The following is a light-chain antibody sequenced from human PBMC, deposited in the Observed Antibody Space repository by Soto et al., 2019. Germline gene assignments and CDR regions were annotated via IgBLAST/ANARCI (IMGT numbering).Light chain of an antibody. V-gene: IGLV2-14*03. Sequence: HSALTQPASVSGSPGQSIAISCTGTSSDVGGYNSVSWYQHHPGKAPKLMIYDVNYRPSGISDRFSGSKSGNTASLTISGLQAEDEADYYCSSYTSSSTLVFGTGTKVTV. CDR3: SSYTSSSTLV. CDR1: SSDVGGYNS. J-gene: IGLJ1*01. CDR2: DVN.